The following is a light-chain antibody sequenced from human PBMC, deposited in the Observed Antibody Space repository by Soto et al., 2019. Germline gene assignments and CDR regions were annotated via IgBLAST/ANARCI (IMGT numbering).Light chain of an antibody. V-gene: IGKV1-39*01. Sequence: IQMTPSPSSLSASISDRVTSTCRPSQIISTYLHWYQQKPGEAPKLIISGASTLQSGVPSRLSGSGSGTEFTLTITTLQREDFATYYWQQSYSTRYTFVHGTKLEIK. CDR2: GAS. CDR1: QIISTY. CDR3: QQSYSTRYT. J-gene: IGKJ2*01.